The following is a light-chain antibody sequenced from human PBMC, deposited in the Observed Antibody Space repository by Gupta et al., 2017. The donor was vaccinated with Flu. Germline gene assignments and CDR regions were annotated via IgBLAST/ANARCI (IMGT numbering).Light chain of an antibody. CDR3: AAWDDSLNGHYV. Sequence: VTITCSGSSSNIGSNAVNWYQQAPGTSPKLLIYGSNQRPSGVPDRFAGSKSGTSASLAIRGLQSEDEADYYCAAWDDSLNGHYVFGTGTKVTVL. CDR2: GSN. J-gene: IGLJ1*01. CDR1: SSNIGSNA. V-gene: IGLV1-44*01.